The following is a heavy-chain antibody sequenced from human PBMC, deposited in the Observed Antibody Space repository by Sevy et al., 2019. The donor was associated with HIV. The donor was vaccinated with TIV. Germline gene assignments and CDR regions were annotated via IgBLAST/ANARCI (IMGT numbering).Heavy chain of an antibody. Sequence: GGSLRLSCAVPGFMFRTYDMHWVRQAPGKGLEWVAVISYDGTNKFYADSVKGRFNISRDNPKNTLYLQMNSLRGDDTALYYCAKGGSGYNYFDYWGQGTLVTVSS. V-gene: IGHV3-30*18. J-gene: IGHJ4*02. CDR2: ISYDGTNK. CDR1: GFMFRTYD. CDR3: AKGGSGYNYFDY. D-gene: IGHD6-19*01.